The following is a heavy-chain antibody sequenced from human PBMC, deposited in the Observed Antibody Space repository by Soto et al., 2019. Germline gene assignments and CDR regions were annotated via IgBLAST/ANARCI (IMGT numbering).Heavy chain of an antibody. CDR1: GGSISSYY. CDR3: ARDSTGMPPNYYYYGLDV. CDR2: IYYSGST. V-gene: IGHV4-59*01. J-gene: IGHJ6*02. Sequence: SETLSLTCTVSGGSISSYYWSWIRQPPGKGLEWIGYIYYSGSTNYNPSLKSRVTISVDTSKNQFSLKLSSVTAADTAVYYCARDSTGMPPNYYYYGLDVWGQGTTVTVSS. D-gene: IGHD1-1*01.